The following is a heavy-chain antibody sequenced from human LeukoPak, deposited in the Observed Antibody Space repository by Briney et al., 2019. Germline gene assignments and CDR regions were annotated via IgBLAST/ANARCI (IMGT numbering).Heavy chain of an antibody. J-gene: IGHJ4*02. D-gene: IGHD6-19*01. CDR2: IYYTGIT. V-gene: IGHV4-59*12. CDR3: ARGHGYSSGWYIY. CDR1: GGSFSSYY. Sequence: PSETLSLTCTVSGGSFSSYYWNWIRQPPGKGLQWIGFIYYTGITNYNPSLKSRVTISVDTSKNQFSLKLSSVTAADTAVYYCARGHGYSSGWYIYWGQGTLVTVSS.